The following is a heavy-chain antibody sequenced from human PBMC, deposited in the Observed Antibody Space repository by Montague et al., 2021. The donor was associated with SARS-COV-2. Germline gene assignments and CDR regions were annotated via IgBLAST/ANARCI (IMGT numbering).Heavy chain of an antibody. J-gene: IGHJ4*02. CDR1: GGSFSGHY. V-gene: IGHV4-34*01. CDR2: INNSGST. Sequence: SETLSLTCAVYGGSFSGHYWSWIRQPPGKGLEWIGEINNSGSTNYNPSLKSRVTISVDTSKNQFSLKLSSVTAADTGVYYCARWDPQTLTLIGLRGKSASDYWGQGTLVTVSS. D-gene: IGHD4-23*01. CDR3: ARWDPQTLTLIGLRGKSASDY.